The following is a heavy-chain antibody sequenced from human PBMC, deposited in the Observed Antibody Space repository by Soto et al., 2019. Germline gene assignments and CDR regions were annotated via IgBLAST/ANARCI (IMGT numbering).Heavy chain of an antibody. CDR2: INAGTGQV. CDR3: ARVMAVQAFDI. V-gene: IGHV1-3*01. CDR1: GYIFTRYG. D-gene: IGHD4-17*01. J-gene: IGHJ3*02. Sequence: GASVKVSCKASGYIFTRYGIHWVRQAPGQGLEWVGWINAGTGQVKYSQKFQGRVSITRDTSASTAYMELCSLKSEDTAVYYCARVMAVQAFDIWGQGTKVTVSS.